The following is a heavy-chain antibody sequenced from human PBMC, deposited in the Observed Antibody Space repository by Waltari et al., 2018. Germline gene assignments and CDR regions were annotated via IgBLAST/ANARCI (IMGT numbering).Heavy chain of an antibody. V-gene: IGHV1-24*01. CDR1: DYTLSKLS. J-gene: IGHJ5*02. Sequence: QVQLEQSGAAVRTPGASVKDACKVSDYTLSKLSIDWVRQIPGKGLARKFQGRVTVTEDTLTNTAYMEMSSLRSEDTAIYYCVTRIKAVVQGVIIVEGPPPNWFDPWGPGTQVTVSS. CDR3: VTRIKAVVQGVIIVEGPPPNWFDP. D-gene: IGHD3-10*02.